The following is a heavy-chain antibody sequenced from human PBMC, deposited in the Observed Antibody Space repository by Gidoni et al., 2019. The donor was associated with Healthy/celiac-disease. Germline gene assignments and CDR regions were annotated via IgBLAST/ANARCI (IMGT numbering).Heavy chain of an antibody. CDR3: ARYSGPGWYSIDY. V-gene: IGHV4-30-2*01. J-gene: IGHJ4*02. CDR1: GGSISSGGYS. CDR2: IYHSGST. Sequence: QLQLQESGSGLVKPSQTLSLTCAVSGGSISSGGYSWSWIRQPPGKGLEWIGYIYHSGSTYYNPSLKSRVTISVDRSKNQFSLKLSSVTAADTAVYYCARYSGPGWYSIDYWGQGTLVTVSS. D-gene: IGHD2-15*01.